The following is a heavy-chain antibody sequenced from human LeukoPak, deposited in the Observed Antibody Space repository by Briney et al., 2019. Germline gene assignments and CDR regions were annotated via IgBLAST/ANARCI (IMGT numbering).Heavy chain of an antibody. Sequence: SETLSLTCAVSGYSISSVYYWGWIRQPPRKGLEWIGSIYHSGSTDYNPSLKSRVTISVDTSKNQFSLKLSSVTAADTAVYYCARWGKGILPAATIDYWGQGTLVTVSS. CDR1: GYSISSVYY. J-gene: IGHJ4*02. CDR3: ARWGKGILPAATIDY. D-gene: IGHD2-2*01. V-gene: IGHV4-38-2*01. CDR2: IYHSGST.